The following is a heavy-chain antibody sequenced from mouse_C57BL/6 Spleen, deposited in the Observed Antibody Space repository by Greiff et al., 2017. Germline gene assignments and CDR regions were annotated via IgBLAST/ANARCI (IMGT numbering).Heavy chain of an antibody. J-gene: IGHJ1*03. CDR3: ARSDGSSWYFDV. D-gene: IGHD1-1*01. CDR2: IYPGSGNT. CDR1: GYTFTDYY. V-gene: IGHV1-76*01. Sequence: QVQLQQSGAELVRPGASVKLSCKASGYTFTDYYINWVKQRPGQGLEWIARIYPGSGNTYYNEKFKGKATLTAEKSSSTAYMQLSSLTSEDSAVYFCARSDGSSWYFDVWGTGTTVTVSS.